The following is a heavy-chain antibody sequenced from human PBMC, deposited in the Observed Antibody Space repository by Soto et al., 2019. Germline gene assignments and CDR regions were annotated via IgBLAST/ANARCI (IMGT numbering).Heavy chain of an antibody. J-gene: IGHJ4*02. V-gene: IGHV4-39*01. CDR2: IYYSGST. D-gene: IGHD3-3*02. CDR3: ARGRRLGFLAYFDY. CDR1: GGSISSSSYY. Sequence: QLQLQESRPGLVKPSETLSLTCTVSGGSISSSSYYWGWIRQPPGKGLEWIGSIYYSGSTYYNPSLQSRVTISVNTSKDQVSLKLSSVNAADTAVYYCARGRRLGFLAYFDYWGQGNLVTVSS.